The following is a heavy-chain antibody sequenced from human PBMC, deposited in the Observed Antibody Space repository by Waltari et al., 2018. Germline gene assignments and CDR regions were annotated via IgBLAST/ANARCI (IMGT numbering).Heavy chain of an antibody. D-gene: IGHD3-22*01. J-gene: IGHJ3*02. V-gene: IGHV4-59*11. Sequence: VQLQESGPGLVKPSETLSLRCNVSGDSIRSHFWSWIRQAPGKGLEWIGHMYFSGTKDYNPSLKSRVAISIDTYKNHFSLNLRSVTAADTAIYYCARLPRGSVIIGAFDIWGQGTQVTVSS. CDR2: MYFSGTK. CDR3: ARLPRGSVIIGAFDI. CDR1: GDSIRSHF.